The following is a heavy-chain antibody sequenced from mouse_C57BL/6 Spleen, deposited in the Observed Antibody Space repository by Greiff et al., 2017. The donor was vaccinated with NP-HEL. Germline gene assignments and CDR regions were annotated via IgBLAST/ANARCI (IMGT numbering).Heavy chain of an antibody. CDR2: IDPDTGGT. J-gene: IGHJ2*01. V-gene: IGHV1-15*01. CDR3: TRAVGY. CDR1: GYTFTDYE. Sequence: VQLQQSGAELVRPGASVTLSCKASGYTFTDYEMHWVKQTPVHGLEWIGAIDPDTGGTAYNQKFKGKAILTADKSSSTAYMELRSLTSEDSAVYYCTRAVGYWGQGTTLTVSS.